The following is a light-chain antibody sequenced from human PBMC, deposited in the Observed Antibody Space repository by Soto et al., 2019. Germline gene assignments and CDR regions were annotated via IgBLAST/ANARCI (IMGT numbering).Light chain of an antibody. V-gene: IGLV2-14*01. J-gene: IGLJ1*01. Sequence: QSALTQPASVSGSPGQSITISCTGSSSDVGAYNFVSWYQYHPGKAPKLILYEVTTHPSGVSSRFSGSKSGNTASLTISGLQADDEANYYCSSYTSSNTPYVFGTGTKVTVL. CDR1: SSDVGAYNF. CDR2: EVT. CDR3: SSYTSSNTPYV.